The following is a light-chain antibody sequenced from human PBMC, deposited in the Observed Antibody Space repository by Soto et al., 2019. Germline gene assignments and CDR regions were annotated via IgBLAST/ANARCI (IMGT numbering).Light chain of an antibody. V-gene: IGKV3-20*01. CDR3: QQYCISPYT. CDR2: GAS. CDR1: QSVSSSY. Sequence: EIVLTQSPGTLSLSPGERATLSCRASQSVSSSYLAWYQQKPGQAPRLLIYGASSRATGIPDRLSGSGSGTDCSLTISRLEPEDFAVYYCQQYCISPYTFGQGTKLEIK. J-gene: IGKJ2*01.